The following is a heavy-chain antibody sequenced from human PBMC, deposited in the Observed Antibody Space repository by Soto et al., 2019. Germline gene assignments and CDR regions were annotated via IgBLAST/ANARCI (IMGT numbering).Heavy chain of an antibody. CDR3: AKDSRKNNWTPDF. CDR1: GFTFNCFA. CDR2: ITGGGGRT. J-gene: IGHJ4*02. D-gene: IGHD2-15*01. Sequence: PGGSLRLSCAASGFTFNCFAMTWVRQAPGKGLEWVSLITGGGGRTYYADSVKGRFTASRDNSKNTVYLQMNSLRAEDTAIYYCAKDSRKNNWTPDFWGKGTLVTVSS. V-gene: IGHV3-23*01.